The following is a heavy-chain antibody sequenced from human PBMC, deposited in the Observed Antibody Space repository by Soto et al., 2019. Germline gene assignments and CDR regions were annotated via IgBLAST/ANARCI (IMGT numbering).Heavy chain of an antibody. J-gene: IGHJ6*03. CDR1: GYTFTSYY. CDR3: ATSGYSSSWTGYYYYYMDV. Sequence: QVQLVQSGAEVKKPGASVKVSCKASGYTFTSYYMHWVRQAPGQGLEWMGIINPSGGSTSYAQKFQGRATMTRDTSTSTVYMELSSLRSEDTAVYYCATSGYSSSWTGYYYYYMDVWGKGTTVTVSS. V-gene: IGHV1-46*01. CDR2: INPSGGST. D-gene: IGHD6-13*01.